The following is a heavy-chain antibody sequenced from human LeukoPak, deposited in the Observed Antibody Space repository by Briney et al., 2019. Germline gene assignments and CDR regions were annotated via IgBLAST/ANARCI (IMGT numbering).Heavy chain of an antibody. V-gene: IGHV5-51*01. CDR3: ARIPREKYCSGGSCYSPPANFDY. CDR2: IYLRDFHI. J-gene: IGHJ4*02. CDR1: GYSFTSYW. Sequence: GESLKISCKGSGYSFTSYWIGWVRQMPGKGLEWMGIIYLRDFHIKYSPSFQGQVTISADKSISTAYLQWSSLTASDTAIFYCARIPREKYCSGGSCYSPPANFDYWGQGTLVTVSS. D-gene: IGHD2-15*01.